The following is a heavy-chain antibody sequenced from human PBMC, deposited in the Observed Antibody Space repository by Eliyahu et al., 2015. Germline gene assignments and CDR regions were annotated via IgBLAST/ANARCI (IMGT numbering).Heavy chain of an antibody. J-gene: IGHJ3*02. CDR2: A. V-gene: IGHV1-69*06. CDR3: TSSLSRALRGDALDI. Sequence: ANYAEKLQGRVTITADKSTNTAYMELSSLRSEDTAVYYCTSSLSRALRGDALDIWGQGTMVTVSS.